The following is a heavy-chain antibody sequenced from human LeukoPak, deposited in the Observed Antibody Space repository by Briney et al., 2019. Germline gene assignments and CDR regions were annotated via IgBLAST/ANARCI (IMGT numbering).Heavy chain of an antibody. D-gene: IGHD3-10*01. V-gene: IGHV3-23*01. CDR3: PTGRNYYGSGSYYNPIDY. Sequence: GGSLRLSCAASGFTFSSYAISWVRQAPGKGLEWVSAISGSGGSTYYADSVKGRFTISRDNSKNTLYLQMNSLRAEDTAVYYCPTGRNYYGSGSYYNPIDYWGQGPLVTVSS. CDR2: ISGSGGST. J-gene: IGHJ4*02. CDR1: GFTFSSYA.